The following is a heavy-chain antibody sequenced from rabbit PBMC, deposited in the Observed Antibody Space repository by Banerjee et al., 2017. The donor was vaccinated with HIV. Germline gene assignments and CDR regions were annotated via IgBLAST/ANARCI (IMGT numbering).Heavy chain of an antibody. CDR2: IDTGSSGFT. CDR3: ARDNGSGDYIDVYFDL. J-gene: IGHJ4*01. CDR1: GVSFSGDSY. V-gene: IGHV1S45*01. D-gene: IGHD1-1*01. Sequence: QEQLEESGGDLVKPGASLTLTCTASGVSFSGDSYMCWVRQAPGKGLEWIVCIDTGSSGFTYFATWAKGRFTFSKTSSTTVTLQMTSLTAADTATYFCARDNGSGDYIDVYFDLWGPGTLVTVS.